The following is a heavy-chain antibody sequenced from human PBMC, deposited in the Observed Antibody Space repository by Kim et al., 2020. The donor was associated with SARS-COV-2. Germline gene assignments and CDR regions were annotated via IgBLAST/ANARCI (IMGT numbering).Heavy chain of an antibody. D-gene: IGHD6-6*01. J-gene: IGHJ6*02. V-gene: IGHV1-24*01. CDR3: ATGVWSIAARPNYYYGMDV. Sequence: ASVKVSCKVSGYTLTELSMHWVRQAPGKVLEWMGGFDPEDGETIYAQKFQGRVTMTEDTSTDTAYMELSSLRSEDTAVYYCATGVWSIAARPNYYYGMDVWGQGTTVTVSS. CDR2: FDPEDGET. CDR1: GYTLTELS.